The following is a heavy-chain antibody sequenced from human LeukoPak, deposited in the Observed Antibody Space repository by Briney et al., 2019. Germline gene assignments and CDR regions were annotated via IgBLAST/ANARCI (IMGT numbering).Heavy chain of an antibody. J-gene: IGHJ4*02. V-gene: IGHV3-23*01. CDR2: TSASGGTT. D-gene: IGHD1-26*01. CDR3: AKRKVATEYYFDY. Sequence: PVGSLRLSCAASGFTFSSYVMTWVRQAPGKGLEWVSSTSASGGTTYYADSVKGRFTISRDNSKNTVYMQMNSLRAEDTAVYYCAKRKVATEYYFDYWGQGTLVTVSS. CDR1: GFTFSSYV.